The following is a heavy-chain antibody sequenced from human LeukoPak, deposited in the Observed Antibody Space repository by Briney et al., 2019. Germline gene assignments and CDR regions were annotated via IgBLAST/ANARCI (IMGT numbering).Heavy chain of an antibody. CDR3: AKRAAGYYFDH. CDR1: GFTFSSYS. D-gene: IGHD6-13*01. Sequence: GGSLRLSCAASGFTFSSYSMSWVRQAPGKGLEWVSSINSGGSTFYADSVKGRFTISRDNSQNTLYLQMNSLTAEDTAVYYCAKRAAGYYFDHWGQRTLVTVSS. CDR2: INSGGST. V-gene: IGHV3-23*01. J-gene: IGHJ4*02.